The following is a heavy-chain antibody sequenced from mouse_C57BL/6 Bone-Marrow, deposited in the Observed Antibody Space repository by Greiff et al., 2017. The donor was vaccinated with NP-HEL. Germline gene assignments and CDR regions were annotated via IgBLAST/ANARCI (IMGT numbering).Heavy chain of an antibody. CDR2: IYPGSGCT. D-gene: IGHD3-2*02. V-gene: IGHV1-55*01. CDR3: ARRAQATYDF. Sequence: QVQLQQPGAELVKPGASVKMSCKASGYTFTSYWLTWVKQRPGQGLEWIGDIYPGSGCTNYTETFKIKATLTVDTSSSTANMQLSNLTSEDSAVYYCARRAQATYDFWGQGTTLTVSS. CDR1: GYTFTSYW. J-gene: IGHJ2*01.